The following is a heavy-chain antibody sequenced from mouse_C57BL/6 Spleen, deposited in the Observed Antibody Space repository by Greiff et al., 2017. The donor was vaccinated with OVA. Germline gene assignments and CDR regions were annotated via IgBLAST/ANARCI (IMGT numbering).Heavy chain of an antibody. CDR1: GFTFSDYG. Sequence: EVMLVESGGGLVKPGGSLKLSCAASGFTFSDYGMHWVRQAPEKGLEWVAYISSGSSTIYYADTVKGRFTISRDNAKNTLFLQMTSLRSEDTAMYYCARQYYYAMDYWGQGTSVTVSS. J-gene: IGHJ4*01. V-gene: IGHV5-17*01. CDR2: ISSGSSTI. CDR3: ARQYYYAMDY.